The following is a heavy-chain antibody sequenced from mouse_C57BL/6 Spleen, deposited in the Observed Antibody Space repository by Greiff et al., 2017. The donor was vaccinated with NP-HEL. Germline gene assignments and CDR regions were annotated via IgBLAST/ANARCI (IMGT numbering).Heavy chain of an antibody. D-gene: IGHD2-10*02. J-gene: IGHJ1*03. CDR2: ISDGGSYT. V-gene: IGHV5-4*03. CDR3: ARGRRYGNYEGYFDV. CDR1: GFTFSSYA. Sequence: DVRLVESGGGLVKPGGSLKLSCAASGFTFSSYAMSWVRQTPEKRLEWVATISDGGSYTYYPDNVKGRYSISRDNAKNNLYLQMSHLKSEDTAMYYFARGRRYGNYEGYFDVWGTRTTVTVSS.